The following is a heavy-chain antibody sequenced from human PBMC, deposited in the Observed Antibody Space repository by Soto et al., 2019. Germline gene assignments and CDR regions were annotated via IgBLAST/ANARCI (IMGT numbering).Heavy chain of an antibody. CDR2: IYYSGST. CDR3: ARISVDRKFDY. CDR1: GGSISSSSYY. J-gene: IGHJ4*02. D-gene: IGHD5-12*01. Sequence: QLQLQESGPGLVKPSETLSLTCTVSGGSISSSSYYWGWIRQPPGKALEWIGSIYYSGSTYYNPSLKSRVTISVDTSKNQFSLKLSSVTAADTAVYYCARISVDRKFDYWGQGTLVTVSS. V-gene: IGHV4-39*01.